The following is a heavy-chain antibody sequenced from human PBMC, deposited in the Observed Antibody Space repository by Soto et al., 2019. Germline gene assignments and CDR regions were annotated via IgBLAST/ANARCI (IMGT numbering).Heavy chain of an antibody. CDR3: AADTPGFGQGGFEY. V-gene: IGHV3-15*01. Sequence: DVQLVESGGGSVKPGESLRLSCETSGFTFNTAWMTWLRQAPGKGLEWVALIKSKADGVKTHYATPVKGRFTVSRDDSKNTVYLQVNSLKTEDTAMYYCAADTPGFGQGGFEYWGQGTQVTVSS. D-gene: IGHD2-15*01. CDR2: IKSKADGVKT. J-gene: IGHJ4*02. CDR1: GFTFNTAW.